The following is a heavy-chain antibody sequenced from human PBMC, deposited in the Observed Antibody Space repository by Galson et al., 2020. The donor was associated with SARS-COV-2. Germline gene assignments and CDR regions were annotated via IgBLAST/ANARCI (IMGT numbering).Heavy chain of an antibody. CDR3: ARGYDYGRGWFDP. J-gene: IGHJ5*02. D-gene: IGHD4-17*01. CDR1: RYIITNYG. V-gene: IGHV1-18*01. CDR2: ISTYNGNT. Sequence: ASVKVSRKASRYIITNYGISWVRRAPGQGLEWMGGISTYNGNTNYAQKLQGRVTMTTDTSTSTASMELRRLRSDDTAVYYGARGYDYGRGWFDPWGQGTLVTVSS.